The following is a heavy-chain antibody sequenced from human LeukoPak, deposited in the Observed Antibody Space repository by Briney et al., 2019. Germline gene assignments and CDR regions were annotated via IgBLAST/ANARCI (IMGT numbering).Heavy chain of an antibody. CDR1: GFTFSSYA. CDR2: ISYDGSNK. J-gene: IGHJ5*02. Sequence: PGGSLRLSCAASGFTFSSYAMHWVRQAPGKGLEWVAVISYDGSNKYYADSVKGRFTISRDNSKNTLYLQMNSLRAEDTAVYYWARGQFGVVTHDWFDPWGQGTLVTVSS. D-gene: IGHD3-3*01. CDR3: ARGQFGVVTHDWFDP. V-gene: IGHV3-30-3*01.